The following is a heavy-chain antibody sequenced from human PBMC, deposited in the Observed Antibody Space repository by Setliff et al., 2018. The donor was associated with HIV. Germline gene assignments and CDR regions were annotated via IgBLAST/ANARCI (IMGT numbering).Heavy chain of an antibody. Sequence: HGESLKISCAASGFTFSNYWMSWVRQAPGKGLEWVANIKQDGSDKYYVDSVKGRFTISRDNAKNSLFLQMNSLRAEDTALYYCAREIRAGDYPPYNYYFYMDVWGKGTTVTVSS. CDR3: AREIRAGDYPPYNYYFYMDV. J-gene: IGHJ6*03. V-gene: IGHV3-7*01. CDR2: IKQDGSDK. CDR1: GFTFSNYW. D-gene: IGHD4-17*01.